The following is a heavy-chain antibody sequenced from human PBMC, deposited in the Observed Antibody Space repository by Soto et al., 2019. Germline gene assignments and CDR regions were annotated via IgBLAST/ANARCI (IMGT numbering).Heavy chain of an antibody. CDR3: ARVPDY. CDR1: GGSISNFY. V-gene: IGHV4-59*12. Sequence: TSETLSLTCTVSGGSISNFYWSWIRQPPGKGLEWIGYIYYSGTTSYNPSLNSRVTISMDRSKNQFSLKLSSVTAADTAVYYCARVPDYWGQGILVTVSS. CDR2: IYYSGTT. D-gene: IGHD2-2*01. J-gene: IGHJ4*02.